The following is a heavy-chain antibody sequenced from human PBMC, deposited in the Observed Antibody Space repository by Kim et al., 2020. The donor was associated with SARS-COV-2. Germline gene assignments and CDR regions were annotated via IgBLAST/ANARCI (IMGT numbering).Heavy chain of an antibody. CDR3: ARQVPSDFGDYGFDY. CDR2: IYPAKADI. CDR1: GYIFSSDW. V-gene: IGHV5-51*01. Sequence: GESLKISCKAPGYIFSSDWIAWVRQMPGTGLEYMGMIYPAKADIRYSPSFQGQVTISADNSISTTYLQWNSLKASDTAIYYCARQVPSDFGDYGFDYWGQGSLVTVSS. J-gene: IGHJ4*02. D-gene: IGHD4-17*01.